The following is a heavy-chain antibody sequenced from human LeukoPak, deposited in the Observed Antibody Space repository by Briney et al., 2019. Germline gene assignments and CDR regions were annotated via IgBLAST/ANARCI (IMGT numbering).Heavy chain of an antibody. CDR1: GFTVSSNY. J-gene: IGHJ3*02. V-gene: IGHV3-53*01. Sequence: GGSLRLSCAASGFTVSSNYMSWVRQAPGKGLEWVSVIYSGGSTYYADSVKGRFTISRDNSKNTLYLQMNSLRAEDSAEYFCAKDYLDEPRGAFDIWGQGTMVAVSS. D-gene: IGHD3-16*02. CDR2: IYSGGST. CDR3: AKDYLDEPRGAFDI.